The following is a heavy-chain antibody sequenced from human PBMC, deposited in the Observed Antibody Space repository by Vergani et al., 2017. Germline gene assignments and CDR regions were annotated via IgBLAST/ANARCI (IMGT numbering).Heavy chain of an antibody. CDR2: ISSSGSTI. CDR3: AREGAPYDFWSTSYAFDI. Sequence: EVQLVESGGGLVQPGGSLRLSCAASGFTFSSYEMNWVRQAPGKGLEWVSYISSSGSTIYYADSVKGRFTISRDNTKNSLYLQMNSLRAEDTAVYYWAREGAPYDFWSTSYAFDIWGQGTMVTVSS. D-gene: IGHD3-3*01. J-gene: IGHJ3*02. CDR1: GFTFSSYE. V-gene: IGHV3-48*03.